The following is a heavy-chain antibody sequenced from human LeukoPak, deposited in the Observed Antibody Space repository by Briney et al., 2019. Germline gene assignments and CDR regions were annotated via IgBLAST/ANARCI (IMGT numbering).Heavy chain of an antibody. CDR2: IYYSGST. D-gene: IGHD3-10*01. V-gene: IGHV4-39*02. J-gene: IGHJ6*03. CDR1: GGSISSSSYY. CDR3: ARDVTYYYGSGSYYNVPHYMDV. Sequence: SETLSLTCTVSGGSISSSSYYWGWIRQPPGKGLEWIGSIYYSGSTYYNPSLKSRVTISVDTSKNQFSLKLSSVTAADTAVYYCARDVTYYYGSGSYYNVPHYMDVWGKGTTVTISS.